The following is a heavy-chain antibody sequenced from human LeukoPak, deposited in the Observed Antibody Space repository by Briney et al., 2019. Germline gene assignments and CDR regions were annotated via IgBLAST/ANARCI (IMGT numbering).Heavy chain of an antibody. CDR2: ISYDGSNK. CDR1: GFTFSSYA. Sequence: GGSLRLSCAASGFTFSSYAMHWVRQAPGKGLEWVAVISYDGSNKYYADSVKGRFTISRDNSKNTLYLQMNSLRAEDTAVYYCARDRISRFLNWFDHWGQGTLVTVSS. CDR3: ARDRISRFLNWFDH. D-gene: IGHD2/OR15-2a*01. V-gene: IGHV3-30-3*01. J-gene: IGHJ5*02.